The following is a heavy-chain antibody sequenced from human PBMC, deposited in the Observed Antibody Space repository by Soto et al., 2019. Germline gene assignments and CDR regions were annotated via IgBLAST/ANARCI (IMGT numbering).Heavy chain of an antibody. J-gene: IGHJ1*01. CDR3: ARPSTVTSGEEYFQH. V-gene: IGHV3-33*01. D-gene: IGHD4-17*01. Sequence: GGSLRLSCAASGFTFSNYAMHWVRQAPGKGLEWVALIWYDGSIKYYADSVKGRCTISRDNSKNTVYLQMSSLRAEDTAVYFCARPSTVTSGEEYFQHWGQGTLVTVSS. CDR1: GFTFSNYA. CDR2: IWYDGSIK.